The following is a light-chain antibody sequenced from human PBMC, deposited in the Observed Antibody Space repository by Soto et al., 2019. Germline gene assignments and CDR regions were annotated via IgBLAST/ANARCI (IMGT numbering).Light chain of an antibody. V-gene: IGKV3-15*01. J-gene: IGKJ4*01. CDR3: QQYNNWPPNT. CDR1: QSVSSN. Sequence: EIVMTQSPATLSVSPGERATLSCRASQSVSSNLAWYQQKPGQAPRLLIYGASTRATGIPARFSGSGSGTGFSLTLSSLQSEEFAVYYCQQYNNWPPNTFGGGTKVEIK. CDR2: GAS.